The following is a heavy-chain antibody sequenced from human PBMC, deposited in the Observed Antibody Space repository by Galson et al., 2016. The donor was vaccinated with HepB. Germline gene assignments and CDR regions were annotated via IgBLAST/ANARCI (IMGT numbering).Heavy chain of an antibody. CDR2: IIHTGRT. CDR3: ARGPFCGTECDSRAESFQQ. CDR1: GRPFSGFY. V-gene: IGHV4-34*01. D-gene: IGHD2-21*01. J-gene: IGHJ1*01. Sequence: SETLSLTCAVHGRPFSGFYWIWIRQPPGKGLEWIGEIIHTGRTIYNPSLKSRVPLSRDISTSQFSLTLTSVTAADTAVYFCARGPFCGTECDSRAESFQQCGQGTLVTVSS.